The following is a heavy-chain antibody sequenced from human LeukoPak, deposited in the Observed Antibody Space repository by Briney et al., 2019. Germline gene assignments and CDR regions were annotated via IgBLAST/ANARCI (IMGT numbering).Heavy chain of an antibody. CDR1: GGSISSGGYS. J-gene: IGHJ5*02. D-gene: IGHD6-19*01. CDR3: ARGHLGRGWYYENWFDP. Sequence: SQTLSLTCAVSGGSISSGGYSWSWIRQPPGKGLEWIGYIYHSGSTYYNPSLKSRVTISVDRSKNQFSLKLSSVAAADTAVYYCARGHLGRGWYYENWFDPWGQGTLVTVSS. V-gene: IGHV4-30-2*01. CDR2: IYHSGST.